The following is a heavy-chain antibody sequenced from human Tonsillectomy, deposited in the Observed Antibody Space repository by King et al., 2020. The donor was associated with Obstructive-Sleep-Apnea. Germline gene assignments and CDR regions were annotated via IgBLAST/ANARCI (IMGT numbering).Heavy chain of an antibody. CDR3: AKEEWYRFDF. J-gene: IGHJ4*02. V-gene: IGHV3-7*01. CDR1: GFIFSGHY. D-gene: IGHD3-3*01. Sequence: VQLVESGGGLVQPGGSLRLSCVASGFIFSGHYMSWVRQAPGKGLEWVAKIKPDVSDKSYVDSVKGRFTISRDNAKNSLFLQMNSLRGEDTAMYYCAKEEWYRFDFWGQGTLVTVSS. CDR2: IKPDVSDK.